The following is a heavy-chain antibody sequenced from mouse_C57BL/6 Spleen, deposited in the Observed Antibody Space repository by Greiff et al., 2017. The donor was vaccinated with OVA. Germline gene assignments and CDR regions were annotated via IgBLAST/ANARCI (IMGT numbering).Heavy chain of an antibody. D-gene: IGHD4-1*01. V-gene: IGHV5-6*01. J-gene: IGHJ1*03. CDR2: ISSGGSYT. CDR1: GFTFSSYG. Sequence: VQLKESGGDLVKPGGSLKLSCAASGFTFSSYGMSWVRQTPDKRLEWVATISSGGSYTYYPDSVKGRFTISRDNAKNTLYLQMSSLKSEDTAVYYCARSGTQCFDVWGTGTTVTVSS. CDR3: ARSGTQCFDV.